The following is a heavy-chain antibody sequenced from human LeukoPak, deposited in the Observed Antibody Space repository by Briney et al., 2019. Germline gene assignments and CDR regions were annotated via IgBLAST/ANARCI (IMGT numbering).Heavy chain of an antibody. CDR3: ARHSPSGITIFGVDSSFQF. V-gene: IGHV4-38-2*01. D-gene: IGHD3-3*01. CDR2: IYHSGST. Sequence: ASETLSLTCAVSGYSISSGYYWGWIRQPPGKGLEWIGSIYHSGSTYYNPSLKSRVTISGDTSKNQFSLKLSSVTAADTAVYYCARHSPSGITIFGVDSSFQFWGQGTLVTVSS. CDR1: GYSISSGYY. J-gene: IGHJ4*02.